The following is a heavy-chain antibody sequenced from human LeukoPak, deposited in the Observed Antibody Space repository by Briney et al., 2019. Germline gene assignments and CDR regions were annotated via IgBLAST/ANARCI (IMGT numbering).Heavy chain of an antibody. D-gene: IGHD1-20*01. CDR3: ARGGITGTTFSLQEYFDY. V-gene: IGHV4-34*01. J-gene: IGHJ4*02. CDR1: GGSFSGYY. CDR2: INHSGST. Sequence: SETLSLTCAVYGGSFSGYYWSWIRQPPGKGLEWIGEINHSGSTNYNPSLKSRVTISVDTSKNQFSLKLSSVTAADTAVYYCARGGITGTTFSLQEYFDYWGQGTLVTVSS.